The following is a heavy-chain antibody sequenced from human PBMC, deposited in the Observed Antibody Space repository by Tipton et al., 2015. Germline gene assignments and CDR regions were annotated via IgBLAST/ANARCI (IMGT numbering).Heavy chain of an antibody. V-gene: IGHV4-59*07. CDR1: GGSISGYF. Sequence: TLSLTCTVSGGSISGYFWSWIRQPPGKGLEWIGYIHYTGRTKYNPSLNSRVTISLDTSKTQFSLKMSSVTASDTAVYYCARARGRHGGLFDSWGQGTLVSVSS. J-gene: IGHJ4*02. CDR2: IHYTGRT. D-gene: IGHD4-23*01. CDR3: ARARGRHGGLFDS.